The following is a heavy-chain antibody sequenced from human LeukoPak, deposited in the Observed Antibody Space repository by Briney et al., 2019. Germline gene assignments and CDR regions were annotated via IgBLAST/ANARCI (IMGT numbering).Heavy chain of an antibody. V-gene: IGHV3-48*03. CDR3: ARGGVWELILDY. J-gene: IGHJ4*02. Sequence: GGSLRLSCAASGFTFSSYEMNWVRQAPGKGLEWGSYISSSGSTIYYADSVKGRFTISRDNAKNSLYLQMNSLRAEDTAVYYCARGGVWELILDYWGQGTLVTVSS. CDR2: ISSSGSTI. CDR1: GFTFSSYE. D-gene: IGHD1-26*01.